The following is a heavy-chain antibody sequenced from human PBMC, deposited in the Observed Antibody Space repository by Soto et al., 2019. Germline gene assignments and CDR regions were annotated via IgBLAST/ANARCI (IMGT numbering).Heavy chain of an antibody. D-gene: IGHD3-10*01. V-gene: IGHV3-49*03. Sequence: SLRLSCTASGFTVGDYAMSWFRQAPGKGLEWVGFIRSKAYGGTTEYAASVKGRFTISRDDSKNTVYLQMNRLRAEDTALYYCARSHYGSGSYYNPGDFWGQGTMVTVSS. CDR2: IRSKAYGGTT. CDR1: GFTVGDYA. J-gene: IGHJ3*01. CDR3: ARSHYGSGSYYNPGDF.